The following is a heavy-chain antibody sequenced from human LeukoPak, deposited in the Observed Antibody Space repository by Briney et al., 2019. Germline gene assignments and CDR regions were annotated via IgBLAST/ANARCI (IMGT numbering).Heavy chain of an antibody. CDR1: GFTFRSYW. Sequence: GGSLRLSCAASGFTFRSYWMNWARQAPGKGLEWVASINHNGNVNYYVDSVKGRFTISRDNAKNSLCLQMSNLRAEDTAVYFCARGGGLDVWGQGATVTVSS. CDR2: INHNGNVN. J-gene: IGHJ6*02. CDR3: ARGGGLDV. D-gene: IGHD3-16*01. V-gene: IGHV3-7*03.